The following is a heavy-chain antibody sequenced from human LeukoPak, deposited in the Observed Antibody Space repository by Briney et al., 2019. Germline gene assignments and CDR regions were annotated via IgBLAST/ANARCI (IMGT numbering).Heavy chain of an antibody. CDR1: GFTFSSSA. CDR2: ISGSGSTT. J-gene: IGHJ4*02. CDR3: AKAPPYKKYFDY. Sequence: GGSLRLSCAASGFTFSSSAINWVRQAPGKGLEWVSVISGSGSTTDYADSVKGRFTISRDNSRNTVFLQMNSLRAEDTAVYYCAKAPPYKKYFDYWGQGTLVTVSS. V-gene: IGHV3-23*01. D-gene: IGHD1-1*01.